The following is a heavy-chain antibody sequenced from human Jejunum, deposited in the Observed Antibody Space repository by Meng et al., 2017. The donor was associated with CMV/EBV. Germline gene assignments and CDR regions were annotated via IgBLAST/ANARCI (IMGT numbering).Heavy chain of an antibody. Sequence: LSCTVSGGSIRSSYWSWIRQPPGKGLEWIGYIYYSGSTNYNPSLKSRVTISVDTSKNQFSLKLSSVTAADTAVYYCARNPGMDVWGQGTTVTVSS. J-gene: IGHJ6*02. V-gene: IGHV4-59*01. CDR1: GGSIRSSY. CDR2: IYYSGST. CDR3: ARNPGMDV. D-gene: IGHD1-14*01.